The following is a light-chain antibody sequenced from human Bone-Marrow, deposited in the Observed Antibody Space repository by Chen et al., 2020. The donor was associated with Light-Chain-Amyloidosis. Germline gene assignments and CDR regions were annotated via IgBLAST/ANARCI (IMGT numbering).Light chain of an antibody. J-gene: IGLJ3*02. CDR2: DDS. Sequence: SYVLTQPSSVSVAPGQTATIACGGNNIGSTSVYWYQQTPGQAPLLVVYDDSDRPSGIPERLSGSSSGNTATLTISRVEAGDEADYYCQVWDRGSDRPVFGGGTKMTVL. CDR3: QVWDRGSDRPV. V-gene: IGLV3-21*02. CDR1: NIGSTS.